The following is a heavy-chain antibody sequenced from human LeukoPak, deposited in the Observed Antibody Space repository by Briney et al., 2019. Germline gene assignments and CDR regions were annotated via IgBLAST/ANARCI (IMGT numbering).Heavy chain of an antibody. CDR2: INPNSGGT. V-gene: IGHV1-2*06. J-gene: IGHJ4*02. D-gene: IGHD3-22*01. CDR1: GYTFTGYY. Sequence: ASVKVSCKASGYTFTGYYMHWVRQAPGQGLEWMGRINPNSGGTNYAQKFQGRVTMTRDTSISTAYMELGRLRSDDTAVYYCARAWAPYYDSSGYYWFKTLYYFDYWGQGTLVTVSS. CDR3: ARAWAPYYDSSGYYWFKTLYYFDY.